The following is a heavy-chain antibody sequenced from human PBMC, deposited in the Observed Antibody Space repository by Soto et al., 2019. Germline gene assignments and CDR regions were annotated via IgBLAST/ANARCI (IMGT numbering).Heavy chain of an antibody. J-gene: IGHJ4*02. D-gene: IGHD6-19*01. CDR3: SKRRKTVAGSALDY. CDR2: ISGRGGST. Sequence: GGSLRLSCAASGFTFSSYAMSWVRQAPGKGLEWVSAISGRGGSTYYADSVKGRFTISIDKSKNTLYLQMNSLRAEDTAVYYCSKRRKTVAGSALDYWGQGTLVTVSS. CDR1: GFTFSSYA. V-gene: IGHV3-23*01.